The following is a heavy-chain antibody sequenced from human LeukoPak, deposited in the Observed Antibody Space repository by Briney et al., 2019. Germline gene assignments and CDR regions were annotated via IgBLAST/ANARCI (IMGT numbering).Heavy chain of an antibody. V-gene: IGHV4-31*03. J-gene: IGHJ4*02. CDR3: ARGTGGYSSSWFRFDY. CDR1: GGSISSGASD. CDR2: INHSGST. Sequence: SETLSLTCTVSGGSISSGASDWGWIRQHPKRGLEWVGYINHSGSTNYNPSLKSRVTISVDTSKNQFSLKLSSVTAADTAVYYCARGTGGYSSSWFRFDYWGQGTLVTVSS. D-gene: IGHD6-13*01.